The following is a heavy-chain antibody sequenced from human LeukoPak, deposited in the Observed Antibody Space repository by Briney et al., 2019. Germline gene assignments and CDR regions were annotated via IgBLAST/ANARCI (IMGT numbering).Heavy chain of an antibody. CDR3: ARTLIAAAAYGRMGYYYYYMDV. Sequence: SETLSLTCTVSGGSISSSSYYWGWIRQPPGKGLEWIGEINHSGSTNYNPSLKSRVTISVDTSKNQFSLKLSSVTAADTAVYYCARTLIAAAAYGRMGYYYYYMDVWGKGTTVTVSS. CDR1: GGSISSSSYY. J-gene: IGHJ6*03. CDR2: INHSGST. D-gene: IGHD6-13*01. V-gene: IGHV4-39*07.